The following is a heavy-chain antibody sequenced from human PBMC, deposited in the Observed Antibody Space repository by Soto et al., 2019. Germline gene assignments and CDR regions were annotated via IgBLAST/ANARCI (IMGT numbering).Heavy chain of an antibody. CDR2: VSAYNGNT. J-gene: IGHJ4*02. CDR3: ARASGYYWDHLMY. Sequence: ASVKVSCKASLYTFSNEAITWLQQAPGQELEWMGWVSAYNGNTNYAQKFKGRVTMTTDTSTSTAYMEVRSLRYGDTAVYFCARASGYYWDHLMYWGQGTLVTVSS. CDR1: LYTFSNEA. D-gene: IGHD1-1*01. V-gene: IGHV1-18*01.